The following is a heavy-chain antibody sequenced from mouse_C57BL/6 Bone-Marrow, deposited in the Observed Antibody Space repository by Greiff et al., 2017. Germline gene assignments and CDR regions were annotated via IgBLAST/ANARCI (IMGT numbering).Heavy chain of an antibody. J-gene: IGHJ3*01. CDR1: GFTFSSYG. CDR2: ISSGGSYT. D-gene: IGHD2-2*01. Sequence: EVKLVESGGDLVKPGGSLKLSCAASGFTFSSYGMSWVRQTPDKRLEWVATISSGGSYTYYPDSVKGRFTISRDNAKNTLYLQMSSLKSEDTAMYYCARLWLRRGAWFAYWGQGTLVTVSA. V-gene: IGHV5-6*01. CDR3: ARLWLRRGAWFAY.